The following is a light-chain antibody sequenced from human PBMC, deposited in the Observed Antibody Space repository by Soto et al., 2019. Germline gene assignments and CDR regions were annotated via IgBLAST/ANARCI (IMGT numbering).Light chain of an antibody. J-gene: IGLJ2*01. CDR2: YDN. V-gene: IGLV3-21*04. CDR1: NIGSKS. CDR3: QVWDSSSDHVV. Sequence: SYELTQPRSVSVAPGKTARITCGGNNIGSKSVHWYQQKPGQAPVLVIYYDNDRPSGIPERFSGSNSGNTATLTISRVEAGDEADYYCQVWDSSSDHVVFGGGTKLTVL.